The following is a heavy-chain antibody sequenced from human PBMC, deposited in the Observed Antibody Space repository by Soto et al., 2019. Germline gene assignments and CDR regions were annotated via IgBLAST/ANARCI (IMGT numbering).Heavy chain of an antibody. CDR3: ATLREYSGNESPRYYYGLDF. CDR2: IVPIENLA. V-gene: IGHV1-69*02. CDR1: GAAFSTHT. Sequence: QLVQSGAEVKRPGSSVKVSCKASGAAFSTHTINWLRQAPGQGLEWMGRIVPIENLATYPQKFQGRVSITADRSTSTAYMEMSRLTSEDPAVYYCATLREYSGNESPRYYYGLDFWGQGTTIIVSS. J-gene: IGHJ6*02. D-gene: IGHD5-12*01.